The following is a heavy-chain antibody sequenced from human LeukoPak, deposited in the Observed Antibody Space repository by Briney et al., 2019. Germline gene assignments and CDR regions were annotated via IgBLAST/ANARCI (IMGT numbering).Heavy chain of an antibody. CDR3: ASLTSSSWYGDLGY. Sequence: SETLSLTCTVSGGSISSSSYYWGWIRQPPGKGLEWIGSIYYSGSTYYNPSLKSRVTISVDTSKNQFSLKLSSVTAADTAVYYCASLTSSSWYGDLGYWGQGTLVTVPS. CDR2: IYYSGST. D-gene: IGHD6-13*01. CDR1: GGSISSSSYY. J-gene: IGHJ4*02. V-gene: IGHV4-39*01.